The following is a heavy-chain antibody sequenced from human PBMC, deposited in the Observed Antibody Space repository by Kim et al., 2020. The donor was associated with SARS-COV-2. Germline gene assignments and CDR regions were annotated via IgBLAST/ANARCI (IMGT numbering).Heavy chain of an antibody. CDR1: GYTFTSYD. Sequence: ASVKVSCKASGYTFTSYDINWVRQATGQGLEWMGWMNPNSGNTGYAQKFQGRVTMTRNTSISTAYMELSSLRSEDMAVYYCARGVYSSSWYPSAYYYYYGMDVWGQGTTVTVSS. J-gene: IGHJ6*02. V-gene: IGHV1-8*01. CDR2: MNPNSGNT. D-gene: IGHD6-13*01. CDR3: ARGVYSSSWYPSAYYYYYGMDV.